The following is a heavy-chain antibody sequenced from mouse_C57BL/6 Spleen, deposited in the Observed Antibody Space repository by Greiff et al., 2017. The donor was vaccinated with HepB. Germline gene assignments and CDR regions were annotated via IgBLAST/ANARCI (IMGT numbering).Heavy chain of an antibody. CDR2: IYPGDGDT. D-gene: IGHD2-4*01. J-gene: IGHJ1*03. Sequence: VQLQQSGPELVKPGASVKISCKASGYAFSSSWMNWVKQRPGKGLEWIGRIYPGDGDTNYNGKFKGKATLTADKSSSTAYMQLSSLTSEDSAVYFCARGDYYDYDDGDVWGTGTTVTVSS. CDR3: ARGDYYDYDDGDV. CDR1: GYAFSSSW. V-gene: IGHV1-82*01.